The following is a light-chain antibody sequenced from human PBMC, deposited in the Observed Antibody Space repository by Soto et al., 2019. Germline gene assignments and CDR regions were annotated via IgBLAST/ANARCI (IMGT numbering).Light chain of an antibody. J-gene: IGLJ2*01. Sequence: SYVLTQPPSVSVAPGQTASVTCGGPNIGSKSVHWYQQKPGQAPVLVVFDDNDRPSGIPERFSGSNSVNTATLTISRVEAADEADYYCQVWDSSSDHVVFGGGTKLTVL. V-gene: IGLV3-21*02. CDR3: QVWDSSSDHVV. CDR2: DDN. CDR1: NIGSKS.